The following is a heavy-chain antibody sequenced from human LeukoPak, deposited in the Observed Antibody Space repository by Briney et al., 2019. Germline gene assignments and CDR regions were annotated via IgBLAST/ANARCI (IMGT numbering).Heavy chain of an antibody. J-gene: IGHJ4*02. CDR3: AREGLATMIRGVIPY. D-gene: IGHD3-10*01. CDR2: INHSGST. Sequence: SETLSLTCAVYGGSFSSYYWTWIRQPPGKGLEWIGEINHSGSTNYTPSLKSRVSISVDTSKNQFSLKLSSVTAADTAVYYCAREGLATMIRGVIPYWGQGTLVTVSS. CDR1: GGSFSSYY. V-gene: IGHV4-34*01.